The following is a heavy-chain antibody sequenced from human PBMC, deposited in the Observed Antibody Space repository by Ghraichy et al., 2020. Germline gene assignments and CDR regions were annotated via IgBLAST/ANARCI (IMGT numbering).Heavy chain of an antibody. CDR1: GGSISSYY. V-gene: IGHV4-59*01. CDR2: IYYSGST. Sequence: SETLSLTCTVSGGSISSYYWSWIRKPPGKGLEWIGYIYYSGSTNYNPSLKSRVTISVDTSKNQLSLKLSSVTAADTAVYYCAGETYYYGSGSYYNEYYFDYWGQGSLVTVSS. CDR3: AGETYYYGSGSYYNEYYFDY. J-gene: IGHJ4*02. D-gene: IGHD3-10*01.